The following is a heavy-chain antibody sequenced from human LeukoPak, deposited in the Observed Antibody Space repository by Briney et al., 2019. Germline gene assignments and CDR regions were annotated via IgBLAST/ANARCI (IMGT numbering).Heavy chain of an antibody. CDR3: TTIRCKAAGDTRFDP. CDR2: IGNSGSSI. V-gene: IGHV3-48*03. Sequence: GGSLRLSCAASGFTFSRCEMNWVRQAPGKGLEWVSHIGNSGSSIYYADSVKGRFTISRDNAKNSLYLQMNSLRAEDTAVYYCTTIRCKAAGDTRFDPWGQGTLVTVSS. D-gene: IGHD5-12*01. CDR1: GFTFSRCE. J-gene: IGHJ5*02.